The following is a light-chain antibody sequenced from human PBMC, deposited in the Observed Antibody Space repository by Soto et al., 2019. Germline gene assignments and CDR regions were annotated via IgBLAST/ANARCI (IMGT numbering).Light chain of an antibody. CDR3: QQLNSYPPGT. Sequence: IQLTQSPSSLSASVGDRVTITCWASQGISSYLAWYQQKPGKAPKLLIYAASTLQSGVPSRFSGSGSGTDFTPTISSLQPEDFATYYCQQLNSYPPGTFGQGTKVEIK. V-gene: IGKV1-9*01. J-gene: IGKJ1*01. CDR2: AAS. CDR1: QGISSY.